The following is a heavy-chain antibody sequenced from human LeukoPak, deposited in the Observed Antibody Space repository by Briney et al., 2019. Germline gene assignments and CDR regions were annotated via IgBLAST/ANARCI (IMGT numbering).Heavy chain of an antibody. Sequence: GGSLRLSCAASGFTFNIYAMSWIRQAPGKGLEWFSTIRGTDGYTYYADSVKGRFTISRDNSKNTLYLQMNSLRAEDTAVYYCARDGYSSGWYYFDYWGQGTLVTVSS. J-gene: IGHJ4*02. D-gene: IGHD6-19*01. CDR2: IRGTDGYT. CDR1: GFTFNIYA. CDR3: ARDGYSSGWYYFDY. V-gene: IGHV3-23*01.